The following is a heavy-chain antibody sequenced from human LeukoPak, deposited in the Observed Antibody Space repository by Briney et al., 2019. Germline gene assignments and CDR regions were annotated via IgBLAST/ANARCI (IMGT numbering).Heavy chain of an antibody. Sequence: SETLSLTCAVYGGSFSGYYWSWIRQPLRKGVEWIGEINHSGSTNYNPSLKSRVTISVDTSKNQFSLKLSCVTAADTAVYYCACQRGGYSHKRPFDYWGQGTLVTVSS. CDR3: ACQRGGYSHKRPFDY. CDR1: GGSFSGYY. CDR2: INHSGST. J-gene: IGHJ4*02. V-gene: IGHV4-34*01. D-gene: IGHD5-18*01.